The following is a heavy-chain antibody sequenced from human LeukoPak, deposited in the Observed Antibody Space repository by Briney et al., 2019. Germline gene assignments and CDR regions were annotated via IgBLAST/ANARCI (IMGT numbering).Heavy chain of an antibody. CDR2: ISGSGTST. V-gene: IGHV3-23*01. CDR3: ARSLSGWYLFDY. J-gene: IGHJ4*02. CDR1: GFTFSSYA. D-gene: IGHD6-19*01. Sequence: GGSLRLSCAASGFTFSSYAVSWVRQAPGKGLEWVSAISGSGTSTYYADSVKGRLTISRDNSKNTLYLQMNSLRAEDTAVYYCARSLSGWYLFDYWGQGTLVTVSS.